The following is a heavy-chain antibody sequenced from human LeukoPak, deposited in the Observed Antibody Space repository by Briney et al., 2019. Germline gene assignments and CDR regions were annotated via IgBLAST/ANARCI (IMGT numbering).Heavy chain of an antibody. D-gene: IGHD5-18*01. Sequence: SDTLSLTCTVSGVPLSSYLWRWLQQPAGKGLEWIGRIHSSWSTNYNPSLKNRFTMSVDTSNNQFSLKLRYVNAAHTAVYYFPRDENSNGYKEYWGQGTLVTVSS. V-gene: IGHV4-4*07. CDR1: GVPLSSYL. J-gene: IGHJ4*02. CDR3: PRDENSNGYKEY. CDR2: IHSSWST.